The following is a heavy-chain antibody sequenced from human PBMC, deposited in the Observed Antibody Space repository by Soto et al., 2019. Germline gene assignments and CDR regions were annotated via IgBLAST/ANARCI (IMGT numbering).Heavy chain of an antibody. J-gene: IGHJ4*02. CDR3: ASGFEYSSSLLY. D-gene: IGHD6-6*01. Sequence: ASVKVSCKASGYTFTSYAMHWVRQAPGQRLEWMGWINAGNGNTKYSQKFQGRVTITRDTSASTAYMELSSLRSEDAAVYYYASGFEYSSSLLYWGQGTLVTVSS. CDR1: GYTFTSYA. V-gene: IGHV1-3*01. CDR2: INAGNGNT.